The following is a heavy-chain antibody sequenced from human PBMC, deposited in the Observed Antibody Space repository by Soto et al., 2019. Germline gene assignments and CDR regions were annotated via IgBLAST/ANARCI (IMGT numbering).Heavy chain of an antibody. CDR3: ACDGALGENYYYYGMDV. V-gene: IGHV1-18*01. Sequence: GASVKVSCKASGYTFTSYGISWVRQAPGQGIEWMGWISAYNGNTNYAQKLQGRVTMTTDTSTSTAYMELRSLRSDDTAVYYCACDGALGENYYYYGMDVWGQGSTVTVSS. D-gene: IGHD3-16*01. CDR1: GYTFTSYG. CDR2: ISAYNGNT. J-gene: IGHJ6*02.